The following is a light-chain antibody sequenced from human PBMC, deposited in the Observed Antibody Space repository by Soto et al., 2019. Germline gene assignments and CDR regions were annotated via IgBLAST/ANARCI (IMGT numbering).Light chain of an antibody. J-gene: IGLJ3*02. CDR2: DVN. CDR3: SSYAGGNNWV. Sequence: QSVLTQPPSASGSPGQSLTISCTGTSSDVGAHNYVSWYQQNPGKAPKLMLYDVNKRPSGVPDRFSGSKSGNTASLTVSGLQAEDEADNDCSSYAGGNNWVFGGGTKLTVL. CDR1: SSDVGAHNY. V-gene: IGLV2-8*01.